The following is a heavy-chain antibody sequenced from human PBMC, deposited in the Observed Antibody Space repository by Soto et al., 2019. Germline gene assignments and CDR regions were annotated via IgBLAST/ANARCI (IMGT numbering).Heavy chain of an antibody. V-gene: IGHV3-30*03. D-gene: IGHD3-3*01. CDR2: ISYDGSNR. Sequence: QVTLVESGGGVVQPGRSLRLSCAASGFPFTTYGMHWVREGPGKGLEWVAVISYDGSNRFYADSVKGRFKITRNNTKNTLFLQMNSLKPENTALYCCVRRKFIFYSRGQGSLVIDSS. J-gene: IGHJ4*02. CDR1: GFPFTTYG. CDR3: VRRKFIFYS.